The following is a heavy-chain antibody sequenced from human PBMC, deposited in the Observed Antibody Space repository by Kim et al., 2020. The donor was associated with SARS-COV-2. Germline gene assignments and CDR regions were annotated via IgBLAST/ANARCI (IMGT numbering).Heavy chain of an antibody. V-gene: IGHV5-51*01. CDR2: MYPGDSDT. CDR1: GYSFTDYW. Sequence: GESLKISCKASGYSFTDYWIGWVRQVPGKGLEWMGIMYPGDSDTRYSPSFQGQVTISADKSISTAYLQWSSLKASDSGVYYCARQQRGGTWSEAFDSWGQGTLVTVSS. D-gene: IGHD6-13*01. CDR3: ARQQRGGTWSEAFDS. J-gene: IGHJ4*02.